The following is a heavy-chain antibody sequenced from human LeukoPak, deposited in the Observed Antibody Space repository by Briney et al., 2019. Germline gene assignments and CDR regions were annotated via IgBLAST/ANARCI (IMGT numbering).Heavy chain of an antibody. CDR3: ARADYYDSSGYPFDY. V-gene: IGHV4-59*01. CDR2: IYYSGST. D-gene: IGHD3-22*01. Sequence: SETLSLTCTVSGGSISSYYWSWIRQPPGEGLEWIGYIYYSGSTNYNPSLKSRVTISVDTSKNQFSLKLSSVTAADTAVYYCARADYYDSSGYPFDYWGQGTLVTVSS. CDR1: GGSISSYY. J-gene: IGHJ4*02.